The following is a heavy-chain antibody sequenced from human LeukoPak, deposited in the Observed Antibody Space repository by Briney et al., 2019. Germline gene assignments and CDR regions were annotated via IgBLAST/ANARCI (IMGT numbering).Heavy chain of an antibody. Sequence: PGRSLRLSCEVSGFTFTRYGMHWVRQAPGKGLEWVAVVWHDGSDNGYAESVKGRFTISRDDTRNMLYLQMNSLRAEDTALYYCARDRTYCSSTSCTRLGMDVWGKGTTVTVSS. V-gene: IGHV3-33*01. CDR3: ARDRTYCSSTSCTRLGMDV. CDR1: GFTFTRYG. J-gene: IGHJ6*04. D-gene: IGHD2-2*01. CDR2: VWHDGSDN.